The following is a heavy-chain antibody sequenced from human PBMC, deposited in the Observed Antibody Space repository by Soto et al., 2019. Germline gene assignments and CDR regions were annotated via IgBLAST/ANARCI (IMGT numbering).Heavy chain of an antibody. CDR2: IDGGDSYT. CDR3: ARHYYSTEASHY. Sequence: GESLKVSCQASGYSFRRYWISWVRQMPGRGLEWLGRIDGGDSYTKYNPSFEGHVTMSLDESISTAYLQWSSLKASDTATYLCARHYYSTEASHYWGQGTVV. J-gene: IGHJ4*02. V-gene: IGHV5-10-1*01. D-gene: IGHD1-26*01. CDR1: GYSFRRYW.